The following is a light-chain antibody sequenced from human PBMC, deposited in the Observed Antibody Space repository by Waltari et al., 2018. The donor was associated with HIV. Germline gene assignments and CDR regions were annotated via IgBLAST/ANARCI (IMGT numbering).Light chain of an antibody. Sequence: AVVTQEPSLTVSPGGTVTLTCGSSTGAVTSGHYPYWFQQKTGQAPRTLIFDTNNKHSWTPARFSGSLLGGKAALTLSGAQPEDEAEYYCLLSYSGARVFGGGTKLTVL. CDR2: DTN. CDR3: LLSYSGARV. V-gene: IGLV7-46*01. CDR1: TGAVTSGHY. J-gene: IGLJ2*01.